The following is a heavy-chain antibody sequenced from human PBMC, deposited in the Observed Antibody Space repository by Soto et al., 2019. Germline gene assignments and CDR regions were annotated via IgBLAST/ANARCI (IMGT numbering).Heavy chain of an antibody. Sequence: PGGSVRLSCAASGFTFSSYSMNWVRQAPGKGLEWVSSISSSSSYIYYADSVKGRFTTSRDNAKNSLYLQMNSLRAEDTAVYYCARDWGYSGYDLGLDYGMDVWGQGTTVTVSS. CDR2: ISSSSSYI. V-gene: IGHV3-21*01. J-gene: IGHJ6*02. D-gene: IGHD5-12*01. CDR3: ARDWGYSGYDLGLDYGMDV. CDR1: GFTFSSYS.